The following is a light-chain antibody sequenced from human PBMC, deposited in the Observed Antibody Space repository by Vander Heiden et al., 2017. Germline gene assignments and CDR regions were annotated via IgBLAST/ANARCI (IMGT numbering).Light chain of an antibody. CDR1: QGIRTD. CDR3: LQDYNYPRT. Sequence: AIQMTQSPSSLSASVGDRVTITCRASQGIRTDLDWYQQKPGKAPKLLIYAASTLQSGVPSRFSGSGSGTDFTLTISSLQPEDFATYYCLQDYNYPRTFGQRTKVEIK. J-gene: IGKJ1*01. V-gene: IGKV1-6*01. CDR2: AAS.